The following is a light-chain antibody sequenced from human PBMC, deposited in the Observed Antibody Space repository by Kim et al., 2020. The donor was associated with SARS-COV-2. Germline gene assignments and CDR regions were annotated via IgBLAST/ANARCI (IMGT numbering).Light chain of an antibody. Sequence: APGKTATITCGAKNIGSKSVHWYQQKPGQAPVLVIYSESDRPSGIPERFSGSKSGNTATLTIRRVEAGDEADYYCQVWDSSTDHRKFAGGTQLTVL. J-gene: IGLJ2*01. CDR2: SES. CDR3: QVWDSSTDHRK. CDR1: NIGSKS. V-gene: IGLV3-21*04.